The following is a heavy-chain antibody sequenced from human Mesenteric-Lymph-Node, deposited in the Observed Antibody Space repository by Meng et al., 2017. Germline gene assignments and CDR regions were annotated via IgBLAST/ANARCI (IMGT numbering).Heavy chain of an antibody. CDR1: GYSFTDYW. CDR2: IYPRDSDT. J-gene: IGHJ4*02. Sequence: GESLKISCKCSGYSFTDYWIAWVRQMPGKGLEWMGIIYPRDSDTRYSPSFQGQVTISADKSVTTAYLQWSSLKASDTAMYYCARKGKDGHNIYYFDSWGEGTLVTVSS. CDR3: ARKGKDGHNIYYFDS. V-gene: IGHV5-51*01. D-gene: IGHD5-24*01.